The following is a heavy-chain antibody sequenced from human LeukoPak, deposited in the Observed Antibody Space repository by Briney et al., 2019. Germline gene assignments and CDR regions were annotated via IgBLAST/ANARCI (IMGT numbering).Heavy chain of an antibody. D-gene: IGHD1-26*01. V-gene: IGHV4-59*01. CDR3: ARGGNSGSLPPTGY. Sequence: PSETLSLTCTVSGGSISSYYWSWIRQPPGKGLEWIGYIYYSGSTNYNPSLKSRVTISVDTSKNQFSLKLSSVTAADTAVYYCARGGNSGSLPPTGYWGQGTLVTVSS. CDR2: IYYSGST. CDR1: GGSISSYY. J-gene: IGHJ4*02.